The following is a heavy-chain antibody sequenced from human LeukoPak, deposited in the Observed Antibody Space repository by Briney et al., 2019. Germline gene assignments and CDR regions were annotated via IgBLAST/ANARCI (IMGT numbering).Heavy chain of an antibody. Sequence: GGSLRLSCAASGFTFISYWMHWVRQAPGKGLVWVSRINSDGSTTNYADSVKGRFTISIDKPKNTLYLEINSLRAEDTAVYCCARDPRGGTVDYWGQGTLVTVSS. V-gene: IGHV3-74*01. CDR1: GFTFISYW. CDR2: INSDGSTT. CDR3: ARDPRGGTVDY. J-gene: IGHJ4*02. D-gene: IGHD2-8*02.